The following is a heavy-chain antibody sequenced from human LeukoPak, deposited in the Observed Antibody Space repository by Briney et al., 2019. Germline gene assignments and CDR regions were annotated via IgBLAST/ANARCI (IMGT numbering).Heavy chain of an antibody. CDR3: ARDRADGYNYGDYFDN. Sequence: GGSLRLSCAASGFTFSSYSMNWVRQAPGKGLEWVSSISSGSSFIYYADSVKGRFTLSRDNAKNSLYLQMNSLRAEDTAVYYCARDRADGYNYGDYFDNWGQGTLVTVSS. J-gene: IGHJ4*02. D-gene: IGHD5-18*01. CDR1: GFTFSSYS. CDR2: ISSGSSFI. V-gene: IGHV3-21*01.